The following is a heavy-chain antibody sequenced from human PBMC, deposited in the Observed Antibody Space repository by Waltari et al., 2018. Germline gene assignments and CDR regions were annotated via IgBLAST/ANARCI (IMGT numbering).Heavy chain of an antibody. CDR2: IRKKANKYAT. Sequence: EVQLVESGGGFVQPGGSLKLSCAASGFTFSVSAMHWVRPASGEGMGWVGHIRKKANKYATAYAATVKGRCTISRDDSKKTAYLQMNSLKTEDTAVYYCTRLNAYGMDVWGQGTTVTVSS. CDR3: TRLNAYGMDV. V-gene: IGHV3-73*01. D-gene: IGHD2-8*01. J-gene: IGHJ6*02. CDR1: GFTFSVSA.